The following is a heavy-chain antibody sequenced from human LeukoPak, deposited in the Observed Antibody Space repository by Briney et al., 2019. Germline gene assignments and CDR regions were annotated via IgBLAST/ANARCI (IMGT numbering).Heavy chain of an antibody. CDR3: ARGHLSGGSVHFDY. Sequence: SETLSLTCTVSGGSISSYYWSWIRQPPGKGLEWIGYIYYSGSTNYSPPLKSRVTISIDTSKKQFSLKLSSVTAADTALYYCARGHLSGGSVHFDYWGQGTLVTVSS. J-gene: IGHJ4*02. D-gene: IGHD2-15*01. CDR2: IYYSGST. V-gene: IGHV4-59*08. CDR1: GGSISSYY.